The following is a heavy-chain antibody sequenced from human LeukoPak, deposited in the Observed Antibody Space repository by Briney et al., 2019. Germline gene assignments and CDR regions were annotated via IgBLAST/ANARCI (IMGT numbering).Heavy chain of an antibody. J-gene: IGHJ4*02. D-gene: IGHD5-12*01. Sequence: SETLSLTCAVYGGSFSGCYWSWIRQPPGKGLEWIGEINHSGSTNYNPSLKSRVTISVDTSKNQFSLKLSSVTAADTAVYYCARRVGYSGYDYWGQGTLVTVSS. CDR2: INHSGST. CDR1: GGSFSGCY. V-gene: IGHV4-34*01. CDR3: ARRVGYSGYDY.